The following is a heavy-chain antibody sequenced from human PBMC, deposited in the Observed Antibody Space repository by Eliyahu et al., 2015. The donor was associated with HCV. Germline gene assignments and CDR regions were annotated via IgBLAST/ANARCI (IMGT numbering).Heavy chain of an antibody. D-gene: IGHD2-2*01. CDR1: GYXFXSYW. CDR2: IDPSDSYT. Sequence: EVQLVQSGAEVKKPGESLRIXCKGSGYXFXSYWISWVRQMPGKGLEWMGRIDPSDSYTNYSPSFQGHVTISADKSISTAYLQWSSLKASDTAMYYCARLAPVPADHPAFDIWGQGTMVTVSS. CDR3: ARLAPVPADHPAFDI. V-gene: IGHV5-10-1*03. J-gene: IGHJ3*02.